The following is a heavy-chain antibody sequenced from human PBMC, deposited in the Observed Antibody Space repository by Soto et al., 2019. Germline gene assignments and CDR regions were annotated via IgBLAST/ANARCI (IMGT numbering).Heavy chain of an antibody. CDR2: IYYSGTT. Sequence: QLQLQESGPGLVKPSETLSLTCTVSGGSISSNSYYWAWIRQPPGKGLEWIGNIYYSGTTYYNPSVKSRVTISVDTSKNQFSLQLSSVTAADTAVYYCARHKGGYYSGVDVWGQGTTVTVSS. CDR3: ARHKGGYYSGVDV. CDR1: GGSISSNSYY. J-gene: IGHJ6*02. V-gene: IGHV4-39*01. D-gene: IGHD3-16*01.